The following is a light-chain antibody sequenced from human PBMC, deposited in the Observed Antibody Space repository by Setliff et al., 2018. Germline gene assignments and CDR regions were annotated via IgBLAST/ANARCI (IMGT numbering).Light chain of an antibody. CDR2: GVS. CDR3: NAYASDTTYV. CDR1: SSDVGSYDL. V-gene: IGLV2-14*03. Sequence: QSVLTQPASVSGSPGQSITTSCSGTSSDVGSYDLVSWYQQHPGKAPKLIIYGVSDRPSGVSSRFSGSKSGNTAYLTISGLQTEDEAEYYCNAYASDTTYVFGSGTKSPS. J-gene: IGLJ1*01.